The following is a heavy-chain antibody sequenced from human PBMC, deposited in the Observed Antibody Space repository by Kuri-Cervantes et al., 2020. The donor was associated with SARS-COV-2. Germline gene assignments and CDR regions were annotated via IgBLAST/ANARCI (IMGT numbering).Heavy chain of an antibody. V-gene: IGHV1-2*02. J-gene: IGHJ4*02. D-gene: IGHD6-13*01. CDR3: ATESSSWYGGSFDY. CDR1: GYTFTGYY. Sequence: ASVKVSCKASGYTFTGYYMHWVRQAPGQGLEWMGWINPNSGGTNYTQKFQGRVTMTRDTSISTAYMELSRLRSDDTAVYYCATESSSWYGGSFDYWGQGTLVTVSS. CDR2: INPNSGGT.